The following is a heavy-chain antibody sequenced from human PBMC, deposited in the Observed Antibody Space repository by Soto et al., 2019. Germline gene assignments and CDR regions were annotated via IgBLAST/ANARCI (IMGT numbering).Heavy chain of an antibody. CDR3: ARGGLELYSSYGMDG. CDR1: GYTFTSYA. V-gene: IGHV1-3*01. J-gene: IGHJ6*02. D-gene: IGHD1-7*01. CDR2: INAVNGNT. Sequence: ASVKVSCKASGYTFTSYAMHWVRQAPGQRLEWMGWINAVNGNTKYSQKFQDRVTITRDTSASTAYMELSSLRSENTAGYYCARGGLELYSSYGMDGGGQGTTVTVSS.